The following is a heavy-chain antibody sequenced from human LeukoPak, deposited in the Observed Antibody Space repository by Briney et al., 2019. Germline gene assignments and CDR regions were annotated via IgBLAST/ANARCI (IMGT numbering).Heavy chain of an antibody. CDR3: ARSSIRNWFDP. D-gene: IGHD3-3*02. CDR1: AGSISSYY. V-gene: IGHV4-59*01. Sequence: SETLSLTCTVYAGSISSYYWSWIRQPPGKGLEWIGYIYYSGSTNYNPSLKSRVTISVDTSKNQFSLKLSSVTAADTAVYYCARSSIRNWFDPWGQGTLVTVSS. J-gene: IGHJ5*02. CDR2: IYYSGST.